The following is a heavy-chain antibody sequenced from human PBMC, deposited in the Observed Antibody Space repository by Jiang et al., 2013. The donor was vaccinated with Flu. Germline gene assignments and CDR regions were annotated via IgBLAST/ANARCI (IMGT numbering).Heavy chain of an antibody. D-gene: IGHD2/OR15-2a*01. CDR2: INTGSGKT. CDR3: ARGPNIRPDY. Sequence: GAEVKKPGASVKASCKASGYTFTSYAIHWVRQAPGQRLEWMGWINTGSGKTTYSQKFQGRVTFSRDTSANTAYMEVSSLTSADTAVYYCARGPNIRPDYWGQGTLVTVSS. CDR1: GYTFTSYA. V-gene: IGHV1-3*04. J-gene: IGHJ4*02.